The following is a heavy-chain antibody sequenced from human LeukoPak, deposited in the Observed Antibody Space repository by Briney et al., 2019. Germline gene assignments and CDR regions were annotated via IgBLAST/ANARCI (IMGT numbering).Heavy chain of an antibody. V-gene: IGHV3-21*01. CDR1: GFTSSSYS. CDR2: ISSSSSYI. Sequence: GGSLRLSCAASGFTSSSYSMNWVRQAPGKGLEWVSSISSSSSYIYYADSVKGRFTISRDNAKNSLYLQMNSLRAEDTAVYYCARDHLYCSSTSCYANYFDYWGQGTLVTVSS. CDR3: ARDHLYCSSTSCYANYFDY. J-gene: IGHJ4*02. D-gene: IGHD2-2*01.